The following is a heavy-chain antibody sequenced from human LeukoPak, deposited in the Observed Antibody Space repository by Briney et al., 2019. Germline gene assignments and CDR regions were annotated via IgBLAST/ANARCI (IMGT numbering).Heavy chain of an antibody. V-gene: IGHV1-2*02. CDR3: ARFDQDWGTFDY. D-gene: IGHD7-27*01. Sequence: GASVKVSCKASGYTFTGYYMHWVRQASGQGLEWMGWIKPDNGDTNYVQKFQGRVTMTRDTSITTAYMELSLRSDDTAVYYCARFDQDWGTFDYWGQGTVVTVSS. J-gene: IGHJ4*02. CDR1: GYTFTGYY. CDR2: IKPDNGDT.